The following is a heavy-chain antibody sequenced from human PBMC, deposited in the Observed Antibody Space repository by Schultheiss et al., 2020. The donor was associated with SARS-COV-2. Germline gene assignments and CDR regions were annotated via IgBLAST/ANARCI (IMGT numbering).Heavy chain of an antibody. Sequence: SVKVSCKASGYTFTGYYMHWVRQAPGQGLEWMGGIIPILDTATYAQKFQGRVTITADESTNTAYMELSSLRSEDTAVYYCARDDSSGYYYGKIDYWGQGTLSPSPQ. CDR1: GYTFTGYY. CDR2: IIPILDTA. J-gene: IGHJ4*02. D-gene: IGHD3-22*01. V-gene: IGHV1-69*13. CDR3: ARDDSSGYYYGKIDY.